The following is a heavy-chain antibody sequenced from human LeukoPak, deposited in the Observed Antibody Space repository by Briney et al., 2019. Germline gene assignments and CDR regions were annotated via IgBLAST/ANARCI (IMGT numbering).Heavy chain of an antibody. V-gene: IGHV4-59*01. Sequence: SETLSLTCTVSGGSISSYYWSWIRQPPGKGLEWIGYIYYSGSTNYNPSLKSRVTISVDTSKNQFSLRLSSVTAADTAVYYCARDRCSSTSCYARWFDPWGQGTLATVSS. D-gene: IGHD2-2*01. J-gene: IGHJ5*02. CDR1: GGSISSYY. CDR3: ARDRCSSTSCYARWFDP. CDR2: IYYSGST.